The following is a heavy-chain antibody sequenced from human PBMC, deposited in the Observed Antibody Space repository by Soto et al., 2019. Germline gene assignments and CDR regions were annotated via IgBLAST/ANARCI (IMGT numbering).Heavy chain of an antibody. CDR3: ARFPRSSSWYARRGFYFDY. J-gene: IGHJ4*02. Sequence: GGSLRLSCAASGFTFSSYSMNWVRQAPGKGLEWVSYISSSSTIYYADSVKGRFTISRDNAKNSLYLQMNSLRDEDTAVYYCARFPRSSSWYARRGFYFDYWGQGTLVTVSS. V-gene: IGHV3-48*02. D-gene: IGHD6-13*01. CDR2: ISSSSTI. CDR1: GFTFSSYS.